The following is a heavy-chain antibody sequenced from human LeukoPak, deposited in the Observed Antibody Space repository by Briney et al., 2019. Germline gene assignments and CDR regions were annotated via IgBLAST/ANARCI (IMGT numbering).Heavy chain of an antibody. V-gene: IGHV4-34*01. CDR1: GESFNDYY. D-gene: IGHD4-23*01. Sequence: SETLSLTCAVYGESFNDYYWSWIRQPPGKGLEWIGEINHSGSTNYNPSLKSRVTISVDTSKNQFSLKLTFVTAADTAVYYCARGRGNSDYWGQGTLVTVSS. CDR3: ARGRGNSDY. J-gene: IGHJ4*02. CDR2: INHSGST.